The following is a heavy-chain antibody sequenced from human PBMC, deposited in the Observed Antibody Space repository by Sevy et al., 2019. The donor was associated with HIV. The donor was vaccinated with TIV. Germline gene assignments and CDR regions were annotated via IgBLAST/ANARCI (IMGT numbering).Heavy chain of an antibody. Sequence: GESLKISCKGSRYSFTSYWIGWVRQMPGKGLEWMGIIYPGDSDTRYSPSFQGQVTISADKSISTAYLQWSSLKASDTAMYYCARQVVAHISGGAFDIWGQGTMVTVSS. V-gene: IGHV5-51*01. CDR3: ARQVVAHISGGAFDI. J-gene: IGHJ3*02. CDR1: RYSFTSYW. CDR2: IYPGDSDT. D-gene: IGHD3-22*01.